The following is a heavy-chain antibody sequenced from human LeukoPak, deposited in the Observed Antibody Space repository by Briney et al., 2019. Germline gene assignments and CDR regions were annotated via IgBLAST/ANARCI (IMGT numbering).Heavy chain of an antibody. D-gene: IGHD5-12*01. V-gene: IGHV4-34*01. Sequence: SETLSLTCAVYGGSFSGYYWSWIRQPPGKGLEWIGEINHSGSTNYNPSLKSRVSISVDTSKNQFSLKLSSVTAADTAVYYCARGPSSGYDLDYWGQGTLVTVSS. CDR3: ARGPSSGYDLDY. J-gene: IGHJ4*02. CDR2: INHSGST. CDR1: GGSFSGYY.